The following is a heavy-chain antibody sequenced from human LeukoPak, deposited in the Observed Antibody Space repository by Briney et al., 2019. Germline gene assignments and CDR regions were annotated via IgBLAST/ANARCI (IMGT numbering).Heavy chain of an antibody. D-gene: IGHD6-19*01. CDR3: ARDHLDSGGWSLGFDP. V-gene: IGHV3-33*01. Sequence: GGSLRLSCAASGFTFSSYGMHWVRQAPGKGLEWVAVIWYDGSNKYYADSVKGRFTISRDNSKNTLYLQMNSLRAEDTAVYYCARDHLDSGGWSLGFDPWGQGTLVTVFS. J-gene: IGHJ5*02. CDR2: IWYDGSNK. CDR1: GFTFSSYG.